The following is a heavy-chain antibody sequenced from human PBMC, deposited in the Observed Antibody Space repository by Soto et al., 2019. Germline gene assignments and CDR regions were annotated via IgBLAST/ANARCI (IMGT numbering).Heavy chain of an antibody. CDR2: ISSNGDST. Sequence: GGSLRLSCSASGFTFSMFSMHWVRQAPGKGLEYVSGISSNGDSTYYADSVKGRFTISRDNSKNTLYLQMSSLRAVDTAVYYCVHPRSTVQIPPTWGQGTLVTVYS. V-gene: IGHV3-64D*06. D-gene: IGHD4-17*01. CDR3: VHPRSTVQIPPT. J-gene: IGHJ5*02. CDR1: GFTFSMFS.